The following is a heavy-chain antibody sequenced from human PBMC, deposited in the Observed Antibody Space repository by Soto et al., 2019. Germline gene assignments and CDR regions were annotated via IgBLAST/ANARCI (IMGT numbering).Heavy chain of an antibody. CDR1: GGTFSSYT. D-gene: IGHD2-15*01. CDR3: ARARYCSGRSCYPVGYYYYYGMDV. J-gene: IGHJ6*02. Sequence: QVQLVQSGAEVKKPGSSVKVSCKASGGTFSSYTISGVRQAPGQGLEWMGRIIPILGIANYAQKFQGRVTITADKSTSTAYMELSSPRSEDTAVYYCARARYCSGRSCYPVGYYYYYGMDVWGQGTTVTVSS. CDR2: IIPILGIA. V-gene: IGHV1-69*02.